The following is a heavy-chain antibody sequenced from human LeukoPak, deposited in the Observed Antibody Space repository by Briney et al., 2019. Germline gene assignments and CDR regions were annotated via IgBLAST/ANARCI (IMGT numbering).Heavy chain of an antibody. CDR1: GGSFSGYY. CDR2: INHSGST. Sequence: SETLSLTCAVYGGSFSGYYWSWIRQPPGKGLEWIGEINHSGSTNYNPSLKSRVTISVDTSKNQFSLKLSSVTAADTAVYYCARASNDCSSTSCPFDYLGQGTLVTVSS. V-gene: IGHV4-34*01. CDR3: ARASNDCSSTSCPFDY. J-gene: IGHJ4*02. D-gene: IGHD2-2*01.